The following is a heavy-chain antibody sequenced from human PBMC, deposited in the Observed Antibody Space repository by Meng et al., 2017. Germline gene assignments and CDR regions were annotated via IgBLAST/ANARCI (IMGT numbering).Heavy chain of an antibody. J-gene: IGHJ4*02. CDR1: GESVTVGSTY. V-gene: IGHV4-61*01. CDR3: ARTRGDYYFDY. D-gene: IGHD3-16*01. CDR2: IDYGGST. Sequence: AHLRDPGPGLVRPPKTLSLTCTVAGESVTVGSTYWSWIRQPPGKGLEWIGYIDYGGSTSYNPSLRSRVTISVDTSNNQFSLKLSSVTAADTAVFYCARTRGDYYFDYWGQGTLVTVSS.